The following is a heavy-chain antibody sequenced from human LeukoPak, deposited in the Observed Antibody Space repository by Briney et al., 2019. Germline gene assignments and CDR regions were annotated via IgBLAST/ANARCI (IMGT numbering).Heavy chain of an antibody. J-gene: IGHJ4*02. V-gene: IGHV3-11*04. CDR3: ARELSSGSKVGFDY. D-gene: IGHD3-22*01. CDR1: GFTFSDYY. CDR2: ISSSGSTI. Sequence: GGSLRLSCAASGFTFSDYYMSWLRQAPGKGLEWVSYISSSGSTIYYADSVKGRFTISRDNAKNSLYLQMNSLRAEDTAVYYCARELSSGSKVGFDYWGQGTLVTVPS.